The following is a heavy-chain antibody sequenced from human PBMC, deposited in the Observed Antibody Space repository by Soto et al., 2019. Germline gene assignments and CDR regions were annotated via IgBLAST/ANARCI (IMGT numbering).Heavy chain of an antibody. CDR1: GFTFSSYA. Sequence: EVQLLESGGGLVQPGGSLRLSCAASGFTFSSYAMSWVRQAPGKGLEGVSAISGSGGSTYYADSVKGRFTISRDNSKNTLYLQMNSLRAEDTAVYYCAKEPYYDFWSGYYNFDYWGQGTLVTVSS. CDR3: AKEPYYDFWSGYYNFDY. CDR2: ISGSGGST. J-gene: IGHJ4*02. V-gene: IGHV3-23*01. D-gene: IGHD3-3*01.